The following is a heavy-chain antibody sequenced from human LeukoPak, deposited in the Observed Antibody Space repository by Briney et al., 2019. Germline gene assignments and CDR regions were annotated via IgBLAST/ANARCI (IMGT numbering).Heavy chain of an antibody. D-gene: IGHD3-10*01. CDR2: IIPIFGTA. V-gene: IGHV1-69*06. CDR3: PRVTYGAVTYGSFDG. J-gene: IGHJ4*01. CDR1: GGTFSSYA. Sequence: GGSVKVSCKASGGTFSSYANSWVRQAPGKGLEWMGGIIPIFGTANYAHKLQGRLTITLDKSTNTAYMELNSLTSEHTAVYYCPRVTYGAVTYGSFDGGGQGCLV.